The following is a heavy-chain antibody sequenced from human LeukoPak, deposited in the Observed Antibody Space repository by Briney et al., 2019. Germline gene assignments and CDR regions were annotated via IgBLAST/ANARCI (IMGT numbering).Heavy chain of an antibody. CDR1: GFTFSSYN. J-gene: IGHJ4*02. CDR3: ARAAENYGGRFDS. CDR2: ITSGSSYI. V-gene: IGHV3-21*01. Sequence: PGGSLRLSCAASGFTFSSYNMNWVRQAPGKGLEWVSSITSGSSYIYYADSVKGRFTISRDNAKNSLYLQMNSLRAEDTAVYYCARAAENYGGRFDSWGQGTLVTVSS. D-gene: IGHD3-16*01.